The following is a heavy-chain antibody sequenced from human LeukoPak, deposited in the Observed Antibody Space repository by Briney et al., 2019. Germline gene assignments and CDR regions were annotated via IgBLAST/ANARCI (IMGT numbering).Heavy chain of an antibody. CDR3: ARYGQVPLGGYSYALRRGFDY. J-gene: IGHJ4*02. CDR1: GGSFSGYY. Sequence: SETLSLTCAVYGGSFSGYYWSWLRQPPGKGLEWIGEINHSGSTNYNPSLKSRVTISVDTSKNQFSLKLSSVTAADMAVYYCARYGQVPLGGYSYALRRGFDYWGQGTLVTVSS. V-gene: IGHV4-34*01. D-gene: IGHD5-18*01. CDR2: INHSGST.